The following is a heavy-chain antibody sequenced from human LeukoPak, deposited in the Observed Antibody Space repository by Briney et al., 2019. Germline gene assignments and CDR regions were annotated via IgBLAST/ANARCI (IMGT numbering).Heavy chain of an antibody. CDR2: IYYSGST. CDR1: GGSISSSSYY. Sequence: SETLSLTCTVSGGSISSSSYYWGWIRQPPGKGLEWIGSIYYSGSTYYNPSLKSRVTISVDTSKNQFSLKLSSVTAADTAVYYCARVVSAANDDAFDIWGQGTMVTVSS. CDR3: ARVVSAANDDAFDI. J-gene: IGHJ3*02. V-gene: IGHV4-39*07. D-gene: IGHD2-8*01.